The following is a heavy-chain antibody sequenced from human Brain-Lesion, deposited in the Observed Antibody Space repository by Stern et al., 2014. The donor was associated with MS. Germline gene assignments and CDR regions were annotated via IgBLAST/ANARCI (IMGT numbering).Heavy chain of an antibody. CDR2: VNKDGRRT. V-gene: IGHV3-74*02. CDR1: GFTFSNYW. CDR3: ARGERWFDS. Sequence: EVQLVQSGGGLVQPGGSLRLSCAASGFTFSNYWMHWVRQAPGKGLVWVSRVNKDGRRTSYADSVKGRFTMSRDNAKNTLYLQMNSLRVEDRAIYYCARGERWFDSWGQGTLVTVSS. J-gene: IGHJ5*01. D-gene: IGHD3-16*01.